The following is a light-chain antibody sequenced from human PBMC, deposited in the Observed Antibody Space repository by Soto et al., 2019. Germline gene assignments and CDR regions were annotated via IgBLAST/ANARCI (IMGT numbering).Light chain of an antibody. CDR2: AVS. CDR3: QQYNSHPYT. Sequence: DIQMTQSPSSLSASVGDRVTITCRASQGVSSWLAWYQQKPEKAPKSLIYAVSSLQSGVPSRFSGSGSGTDFNLTISGLQPEDFAIYYCQQYNSHPYTFGQGTKLEIK. J-gene: IGKJ2*01. V-gene: IGKV1D-16*01. CDR1: QGVSSW.